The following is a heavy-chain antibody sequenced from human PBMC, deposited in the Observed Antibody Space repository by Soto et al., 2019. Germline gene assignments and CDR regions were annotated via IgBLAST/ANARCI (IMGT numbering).Heavy chain of an antibody. CDR1: GHTLSGHS. CDR3: TRGLHYDTTGPNFAD. CDR2: INPNTGDT. D-gene: IGHD1-1*01. V-gene: IGHV1-2*04. J-gene: IGHJ4*02. Sequence: VASVKVSCKASGHTLSGHSRHWVRQAPGQGLEWMGWINPNTGDTKYAQKFQDSVTMTWDTSVTTAYLELSRLRSDDTGVYYCTRGLHYDTTGPNFADWGQGTLVTVSS.